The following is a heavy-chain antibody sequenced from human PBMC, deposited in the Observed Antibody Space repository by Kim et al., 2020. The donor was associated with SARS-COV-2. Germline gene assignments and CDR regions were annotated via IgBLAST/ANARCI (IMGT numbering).Heavy chain of an antibody. CDR2: IWYDGSNK. V-gene: IGHV3-33*06. D-gene: IGHD6-13*01. CDR3: AKDRSSWYWDEYYYGMDV. Sequence: GGSLRLSCAASGFTFSSYGMHWVRQAPGKGLEWVAVIWYDGSNKYYADSVKGRFTISRDNSKNTLYLQMNSLRAEDTAVYYCAKDRSSWYWDEYYYGMDVWGQGTTVTVSS. J-gene: IGHJ6*02. CDR1: GFTFSSYG.